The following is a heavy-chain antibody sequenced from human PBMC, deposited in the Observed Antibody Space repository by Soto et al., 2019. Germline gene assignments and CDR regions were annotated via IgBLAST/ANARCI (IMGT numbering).Heavy chain of an antibody. D-gene: IGHD3-22*01. CDR2: SDPKDGEI. J-gene: IGHJ4*02. CDR1: GYTLTEVS. V-gene: IGHV1-24*01. Sequence: QVQLVQSGAEVKKPGASVKVSCKVSGYTLTEVSMHWVRPAPGKGVEWMGGSDPKDGEIVYAQKFQGRVTMTEDTSTDTAYMELSSLRSEDTAIYFCATFYDYDAQWGQGTLVTVSS. CDR3: ATFYDYDAQ.